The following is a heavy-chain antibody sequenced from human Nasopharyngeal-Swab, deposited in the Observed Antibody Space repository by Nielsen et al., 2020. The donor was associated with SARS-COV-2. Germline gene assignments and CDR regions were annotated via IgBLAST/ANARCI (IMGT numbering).Heavy chain of an antibody. V-gene: IGHV3-7*01. CDR1: GFMFSDYW. CDR3: ARDPGFGYYYDSSGYYDY. J-gene: IGHJ4*02. Sequence: GGSLRLSCEVSGFMFSDYWISWVRQAPGKGLEWVANVNQDGSEKYYADSVKGRFTISRDNAKNSLYLQMNSLRAEDTAVYYCARDPGFGYYYDSSGYYDYWGQGTLVTVSS. D-gene: IGHD3-22*01. CDR2: VNQDGSEK.